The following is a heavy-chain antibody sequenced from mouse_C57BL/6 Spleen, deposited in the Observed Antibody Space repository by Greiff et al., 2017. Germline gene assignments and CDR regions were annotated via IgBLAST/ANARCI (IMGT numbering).Heavy chain of an antibody. D-gene: IGHD2-2*01. V-gene: IGHV1-7*01. CDR2: INPGSGST. J-gene: IGHJ2*01. CDR3: ARSGYDGSYFDY. CDR1: GYTFTSYW. Sequence: QVQLQQSGAELAKPGASVKMSCTASGYTFTSYWMHWVKQRPGQGLEWIGYINPGSGSTKYTQMFKAKATLTADNYSSAAYMQLSSLTYEDFEVYDCARSGYDGSYFDYWGQGTTLTVSS.